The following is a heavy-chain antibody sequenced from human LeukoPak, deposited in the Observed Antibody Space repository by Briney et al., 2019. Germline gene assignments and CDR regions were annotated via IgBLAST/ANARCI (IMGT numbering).Heavy chain of an antibody. CDR2: ISSSGSTI. Sequence: GGSLRLSCAASGFTFSSYEMNWVRQAPGKGLEWVSYISSSGSTIYYADSVKGRFTIPRDNAKNSLYLQMNSQRAEDTAVYYCARESRPEDFDSKPFDYWGQGTLVTVSS. CDR1: GFTFSSYE. J-gene: IGHJ4*02. V-gene: IGHV3-48*03. CDR3: ARESRPEDFDSKPFDY. D-gene: IGHD3-9*01.